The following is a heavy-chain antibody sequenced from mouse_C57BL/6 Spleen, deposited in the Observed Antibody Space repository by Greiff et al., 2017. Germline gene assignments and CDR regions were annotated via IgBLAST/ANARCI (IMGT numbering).Heavy chain of an antibody. CDR3: TGGTTGFAY. Sequence: EVKLVESGGGLVQPGGSMKLSCVASGFTFSNYWMNWVRQSPEKGLEWVAQIRLKSDNYATHYAESVKGRFTISRDDSKSSVYLQMNNLRAEDTGIYYCTGGTTGFAYWGQGTLVTVSA. CDR1: GFTFSNYW. D-gene: IGHD1-1*01. CDR2: IRLKSDNYAT. J-gene: IGHJ3*01. V-gene: IGHV6-3*01.